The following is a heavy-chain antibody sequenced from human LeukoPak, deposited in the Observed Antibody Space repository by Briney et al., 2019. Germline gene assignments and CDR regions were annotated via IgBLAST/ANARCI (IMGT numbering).Heavy chain of an antibody. J-gene: IGHJ4*02. CDR2: IRGSGGST. V-gene: IGHV3-23*01. Sequence: GGSLRLSCAASGFTFSSYAMSWVRQAPGKGLEWVSAIRGSGGSTYYADSVKGRFTISRDNSKNTLYLQMNSLRAEDTAVYYCAKGGSTPRYYDFWSGYPNYYFDYWGQGTLVTVSS. CDR1: GFTFSSYA. CDR3: AKGGSTPRYYDFWSGYPNYYFDY. D-gene: IGHD3-3*01.